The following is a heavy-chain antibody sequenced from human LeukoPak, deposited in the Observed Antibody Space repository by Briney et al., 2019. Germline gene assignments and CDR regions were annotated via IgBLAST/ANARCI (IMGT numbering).Heavy chain of an antibody. J-gene: IGHJ4*02. CDR1: RGTFSSYA. V-gene: IGHV1-69*05. D-gene: IGHD3-22*01. CDR3: ARAREDYYDRSGYYYY. Sequence: SSVKVSCKASRGTFSSYAISWVRQAPGQGLEGTGGIIPICGTANYPQKFQGRVTITTDASTSTAYMELSSMRSEATAVYYCARAREDYYDRSGYYYYWGQGTLVTVSS. CDR2: IIPICGTA.